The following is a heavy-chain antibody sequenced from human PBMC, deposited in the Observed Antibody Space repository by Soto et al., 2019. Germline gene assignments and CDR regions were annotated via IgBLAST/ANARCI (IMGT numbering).Heavy chain of an antibody. J-gene: IGHJ4*02. CDR1: GSTFTNYG. D-gene: IGHD6-19*01. Sequence: QVQLVQSGAEVKKPEASVTVSCKTSGSTFTNYGMHWMRQAPGGRLEWVGGINAGNGDTKYSQKFRGRLTITRVTSASTVYMELSNLRYEDTAVYYCARPSSRGWNTFNYYCDCLGQGTLVTVSS. CDR3: ARPSSRGWNTFNYYCDC. CDR2: INAGNGDT. V-gene: IGHV1-3*01.